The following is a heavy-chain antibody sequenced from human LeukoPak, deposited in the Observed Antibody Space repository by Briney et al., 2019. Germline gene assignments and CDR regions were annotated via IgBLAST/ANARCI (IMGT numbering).Heavy chain of an antibody. V-gene: IGHV4-34*01. CDR2: INHSGST. J-gene: IGHJ4*02. CDR3: ARGRKDYGDYAIDY. Sequence: SETLSLTCAVYGGSFSGYYWSWIRQPPGKGLEWIGEINHSGSTNYNPSLKSRVTISVVTSKNQLSLKLSSVTAADTAVYYCARGRKDYGDYAIDYWGQGTLVTVSS. CDR1: GGSFSGYY. D-gene: IGHD4-17*01.